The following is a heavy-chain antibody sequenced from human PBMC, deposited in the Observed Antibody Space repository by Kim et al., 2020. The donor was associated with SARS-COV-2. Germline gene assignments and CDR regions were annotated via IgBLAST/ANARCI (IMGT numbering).Heavy chain of an antibody. J-gene: IGHJ4*02. CDR1: GGSISSGGDY. Sequence: SETLSLTCTVSGGSISSGGDYWSWIRQRPGKGLEWIGYIYYSGSTYYNPSLESRVTISVDTSKNQFSLKLSSVTAADTAVYYCASQRFRTGGIVYWGQGALVTVSS. D-gene: IGHD7-27*01. CDR2: IYYSGST. CDR3: ASQRFRTGGIVY. V-gene: IGHV4-31*03.